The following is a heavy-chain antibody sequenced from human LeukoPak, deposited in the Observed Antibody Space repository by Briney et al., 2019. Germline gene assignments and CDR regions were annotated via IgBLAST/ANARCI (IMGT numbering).Heavy chain of an antibody. D-gene: IGHD6-19*01. V-gene: IGHV5-51*01. J-gene: IGHJ4*02. CDR2: IYTGDSDT. Sequence: GESLKISCKGSGYSFTSYWIGWVRQMPGKGLEWMGIIYTGDSDTRYSPSFQGQVTISADKSISTAYLQWSSLKASDTAMYYCARGLLYSSGWYYFDYWGQGTLVTVSS. CDR3: ARGLLYSSGWYYFDY. CDR1: GYSFTSYW.